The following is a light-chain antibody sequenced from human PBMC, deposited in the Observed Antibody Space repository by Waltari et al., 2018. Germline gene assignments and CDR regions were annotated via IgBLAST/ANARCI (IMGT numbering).Light chain of an antibody. CDR1: QSVSRY. Sequence: DIVLTQSPGPLSLSPGERATLSGRARQSVSRYLAWYQHKPGQAPRLLIYGASSRDTGVPDRFSGSGSGTDFSLTISRLEPEDFAVYYCQNHERLPAMFGQGTKVEIK. CDR2: GAS. CDR3: QNHERLPAM. J-gene: IGKJ1*01. V-gene: IGKV3-20*01.